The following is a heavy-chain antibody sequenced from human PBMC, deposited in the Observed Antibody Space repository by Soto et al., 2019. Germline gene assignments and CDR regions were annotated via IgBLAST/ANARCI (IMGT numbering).Heavy chain of an antibody. D-gene: IGHD6-13*01. CDR3: ARQRQLDSSSWYLTNWFDP. V-gene: IGHV4-59*08. CDR2: IYYSGST. J-gene: IGHJ5*02. Sequence: ETLSLTCTVSGGSISSYYWSWIRQPPGKGLEWIGYIYYSGSTNYNPSLKSRVTISVDTSKNQFSLKLSSVTAADTAVYYCARQRQLDSSSWYLTNWFDPWGQGTLVTVSS. CDR1: GGSISSYY.